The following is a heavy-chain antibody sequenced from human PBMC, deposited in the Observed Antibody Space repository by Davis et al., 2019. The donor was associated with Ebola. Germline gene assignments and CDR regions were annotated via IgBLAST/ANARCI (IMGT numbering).Heavy chain of an antibody. D-gene: IGHD6-13*01. J-gene: IGHJ5*02. CDR1: GFTFSAYS. V-gene: IGHV3-48*04. Sequence: GGSLRLSCAASGFTFSAYSMNWVRQAPGKGLEWVSYVSDSSTTIYYADSVKGRFTISRDNAKNSRYLQMNSLRAEDTAVYYCARAGSWYDWFDPWGQGTLVTVSS. CDR2: VSDSSTTI. CDR3: ARAGSWYDWFDP.